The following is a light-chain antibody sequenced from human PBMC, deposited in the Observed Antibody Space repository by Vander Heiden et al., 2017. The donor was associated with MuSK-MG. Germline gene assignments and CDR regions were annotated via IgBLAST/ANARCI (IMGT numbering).Light chain of an antibody. J-gene: IGKJ2*04. V-gene: IGKV3-20*01. CDR2: GAS. Sequence: EIVLTQSPGTLSLSPGERATLSCRASQSVCSSYLAWYQQKPGQAPRLLSYGASSRATGIPDRFSGSGSGTDFTLTISRLEPEDFAVYYCQQYGSSPPMCSFGQGTKLEIK. CDR1: QSVCSSY. CDR3: QQYGSSPPMCS.